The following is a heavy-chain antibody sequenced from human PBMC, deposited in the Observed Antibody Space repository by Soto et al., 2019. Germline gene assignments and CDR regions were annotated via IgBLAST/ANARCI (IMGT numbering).Heavy chain of an antibody. J-gene: IGHJ4*02. CDR1: GGSISSSSYY. Sequence: PSETLSLTCNISGGSISSSSYYWGWIRQPPGKGLEWIGSIYYSGSTYYNPSLKSRVTISVDTSKNQFSLKLSSVTAADTAVYYCARWRGYWSLDYWGQGTLVTVSS. CDR2: IYYSGST. CDR3: ARWRGYWSLDY. D-gene: IGHD2-8*02. V-gene: IGHV4-39*07.